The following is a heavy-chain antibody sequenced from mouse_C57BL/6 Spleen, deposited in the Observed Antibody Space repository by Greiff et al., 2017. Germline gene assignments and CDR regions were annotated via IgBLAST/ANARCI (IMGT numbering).Heavy chain of an antibody. J-gene: IGHJ2*01. Sequence: QVQLQQSGPELVKPGASVKISCKASGYAFSSSWMNWVKQRPGKGLEWIGRIYPGDGDTNYNGKFKGKATLTADKSSSTAYMQLSSLTSEYSAVYFCATGSSYLYYFDYWGQGTTLTVSS. V-gene: IGHV1-82*01. CDR2: IYPGDGDT. CDR3: ATGSSYLYYFDY. D-gene: IGHD1-1*01. CDR1: GYAFSSSW.